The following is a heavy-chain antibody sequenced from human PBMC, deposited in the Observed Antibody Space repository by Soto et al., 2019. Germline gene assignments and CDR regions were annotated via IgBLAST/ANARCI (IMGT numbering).Heavy chain of an antibody. Sequence: GGSLSLSCAAAGLIFSFYSMNWVRRAPGRGLEWVSSISSSTSYIYYADSVKGRFTISRDNAKNSLYLQMNSLRAEDTAVYYCARAYDILTGYSDYWGQGTPVTFSS. CDR3: ARAYDILTGYSDY. V-gene: IGHV3-21*03. D-gene: IGHD3-9*01. J-gene: IGHJ4*02. CDR2: ISSSTSYI. CDR1: GLIFSFYS.